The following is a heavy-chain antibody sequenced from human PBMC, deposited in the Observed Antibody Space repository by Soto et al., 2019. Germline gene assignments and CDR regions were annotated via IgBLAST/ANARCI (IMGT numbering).Heavy chain of an antibody. CDR3: ARHPRDDYNYGGSGIFDY. CDR1: GGSISSRTFW. CDR2: MYYSGTS. V-gene: IGHV4-39*01. D-gene: IGHD4-4*01. Sequence: QLQLQESGPGLVKPSETLSLTCSVSGGSISSRTFWWSWRRPPPGKGLEWVGDMYYSGTSYSTPSLTSRVPLSVDTSKNQLSLKLNSVTAADTAVYYCARHPRDDYNYGGSGIFDYWGQGTLVTFSS. J-gene: IGHJ4*02.